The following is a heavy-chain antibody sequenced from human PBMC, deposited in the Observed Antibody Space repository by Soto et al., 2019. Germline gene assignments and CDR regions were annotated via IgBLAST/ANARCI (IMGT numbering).Heavy chain of an antibody. D-gene: IGHD5-12*01. V-gene: IGHV3-33*01. CDR2: IWYDGSNK. Sequence: QTGGSLRLSCAASGFTFSSYGMHWVRQAPGKGLEWVADIWYDGSNKYYADSVKGRFTISRDNSKNTLYLQMNSLRAEDTAVYYCARSGEMATISPLDYWGQGTLVTVSS. CDR3: ARSGEMATISPLDY. CDR1: GFTFSSYG. J-gene: IGHJ4*02.